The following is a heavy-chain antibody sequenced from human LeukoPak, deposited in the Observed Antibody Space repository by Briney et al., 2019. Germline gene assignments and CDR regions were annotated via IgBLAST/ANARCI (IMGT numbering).Heavy chain of an antibody. CDR3: ARDEADYYDSSGFFFDAFDI. CDR2: ISGAGRYI. D-gene: IGHD3-22*01. CDR1: GFTFGRHS. J-gene: IGHJ3*02. Sequence: PGGSLRLSCAASGFTFGRHSLNWVRQAPGKGLEWVSSISGAGRYIFYADSVKGRFTISRDNAKNSVYLQMNSLRAEDTAVYYWARDEADYYDSSGFFFDAFDIWGQGTGVTVSS. V-gene: IGHV3-21*01.